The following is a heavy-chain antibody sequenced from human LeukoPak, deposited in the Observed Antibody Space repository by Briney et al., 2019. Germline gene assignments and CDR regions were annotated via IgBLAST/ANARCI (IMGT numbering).Heavy chain of an antibody. CDR1: GFTFSSYW. J-gene: IGHJ6*02. Sequence: GGSLRLSCAASGFTFSSYWMSWVRQAPGKGLEWVANIKQDGSEKYYVDSVKGRFTISRDNAKNSLYLQMNSLRAEDTALYYCAKDTNGDYGVQDYYYGMDVWGQGTTVTVSS. D-gene: IGHD4-17*01. CDR3: AKDTNGDYGVQDYYYGMDV. CDR2: IKQDGSEK. V-gene: IGHV3-7*03.